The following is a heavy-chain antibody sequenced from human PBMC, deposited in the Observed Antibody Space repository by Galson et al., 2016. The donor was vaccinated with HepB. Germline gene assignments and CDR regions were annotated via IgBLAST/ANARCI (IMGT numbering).Heavy chain of an antibody. J-gene: IGHJ3*01. CDR2: VSTDGRST. CDR1: GFSLSRYW. D-gene: IGHD3-3*01. V-gene: IGHV3-74*01. CDR3: AKPIRFLGGFFDL. Sequence: SLRLSCAASGFSLSRYWMHWVRQAPGKGPVWVSRVSTDGRSTNYADSVKGRFTISRDNAKNPLFLQMNSLRPEDTALYYCAKPIRFLGGFFDLWGQGTMVTVSS.